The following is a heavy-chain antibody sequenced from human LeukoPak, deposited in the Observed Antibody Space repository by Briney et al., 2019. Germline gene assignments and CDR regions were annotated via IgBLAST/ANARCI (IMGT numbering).Heavy chain of an antibody. V-gene: IGHV3-11*04. D-gene: IGHD3-3*01. Sequence: GGSLRLSCAASGFTFSSYAMHWIRQAPGKGLEWVSYISSSGSTIYYADSVKGRFTISRDNAKNSLYLQMNSLRAEDAAVYYCARDYDFWSGYYTGIFDYWGQGTLVTVSS. CDR1: GFTFSSYA. J-gene: IGHJ4*02. CDR3: ARDYDFWSGYYTGIFDY. CDR2: ISSSGSTI.